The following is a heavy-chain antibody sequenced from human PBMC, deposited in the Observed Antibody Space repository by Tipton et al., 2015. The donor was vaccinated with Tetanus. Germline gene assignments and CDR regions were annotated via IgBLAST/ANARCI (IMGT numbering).Heavy chain of an antibody. V-gene: IGHV4-31*03. D-gene: IGHD3-22*01. CDR3: ARDSYYSSRWSFADY. J-gene: IGHJ4*02. CDR1: GGSFSDGAYY. Sequence: TLSLTCTVSGGSFSDGAYYWSWIRQHPGKGLEWIGCIYYSGSTIYNPSLKSRVTVSVDTSKNQFSLRLDSVTAADTAVYYCARDSYYSSRWSFADYWGQGTLVTVSS. CDR2: IYYSGST.